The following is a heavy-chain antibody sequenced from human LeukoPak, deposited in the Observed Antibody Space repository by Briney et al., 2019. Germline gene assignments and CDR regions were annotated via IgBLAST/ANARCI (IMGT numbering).Heavy chain of an antibody. J-gene: IGHJ4*02. D-gene: IGHD4-17*01. CDR1: GFTFSSYW. CDR3: ARGGMITVTTYAGKFDY. V-gene: IGHV3-7*01. Sequence: GGSLRLSCAASGFTFSSYWMSWVRQAPGKGLEWVANIKQDGSEKYYVDSVKGRFTISRDNAKNSLYLQMNSLRAEDTAVYYCARGGMITVTTYAGKFDYWGQGTLVTVSS. CDR2: IKQDGSEK.